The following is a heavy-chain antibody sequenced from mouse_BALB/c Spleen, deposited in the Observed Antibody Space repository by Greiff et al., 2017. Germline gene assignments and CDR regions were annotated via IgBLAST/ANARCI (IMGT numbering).Heavy chain of an antibody. Sequence: EVQVVESGGGLVKPGGSLKLSCAASGFTFSSYAMSWVRQSPEKRLEWVAEISSGGSYTYYPDTVTGRFTISRDNAKNTLYLEMSSLRSEDTAMYYCARVYGYDGSRRWYFDVWGAGTTVTVSS. CDR3: ARVYGYDGSRRWYFDV. CDR1: GFTFSSYA. J-gene: IGHJ1*01. CDR2: ISSGGSYT. V-gene: IGHV5-9-4*01. D-gene: IGHD2-2*01.